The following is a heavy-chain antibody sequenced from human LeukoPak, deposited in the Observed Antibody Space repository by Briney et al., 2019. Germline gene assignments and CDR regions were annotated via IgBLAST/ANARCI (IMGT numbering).Heavy chain of an antibody. V-gene: IGHV4-59*01. D-gene: IGHD3-22*01. Sequence: TASETLSLTCTVSGGSISSYYWSWIRQPPGKGLEWIGYIYYSGSTNYNPSLKSRVTISVDTSKNQFSLKLSSVTAADTAVYYCARGLYYYDSSGSYFDYWGQGTLVTVSS. J-gene: IGHJ4*02. CDR3: ARGLYYYDSSGSYFDY. CDR1: GGSISSYY. CDR2: IYYSGST.